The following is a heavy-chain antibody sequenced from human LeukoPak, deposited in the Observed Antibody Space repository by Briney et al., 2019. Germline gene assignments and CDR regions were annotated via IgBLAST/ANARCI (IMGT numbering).Heavy chain of an antibody. Sequence: GGSLRLSCAASGFTFSGYSMNWVRQAPGKGLEWVSIIYSGGSTYYADSVKGRFTISRDNSKNTLYLQMNSLRAEDTAVYYCAREGTYCGGDCYDYWGQGTLVTVSS. V-gene: IGHV3-66*01. D-gene: IGHD2-21*01. J-gene: IGHJ4*02. CDR3: AREGTYCGGDCYDY. CDR2: IYSGGST. CDR1: GFTFSGYS.